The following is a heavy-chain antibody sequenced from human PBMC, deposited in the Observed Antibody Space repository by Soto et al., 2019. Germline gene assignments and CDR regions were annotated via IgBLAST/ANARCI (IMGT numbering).Heavy chain of an antibody. CDR1: GFTFSSYA. CDR3: ARDRVIFGVVYYGMDV. D-gene: IGHD3-3*01. V-gene: IGHV3-30-3*01. Sequence: GGSLRLSCAASGFTFSSYAMHWVRQAPGKGLEWVAVIYYDGSNKYYADSVKGRFTISRDNAKNTLYLQMNSLRAEDTAVYYCARDRVIFGVVYYGMDVWGQGTTVTVSS. J-gene: IGHJ6*02. CDR2: IYYDGSNK.